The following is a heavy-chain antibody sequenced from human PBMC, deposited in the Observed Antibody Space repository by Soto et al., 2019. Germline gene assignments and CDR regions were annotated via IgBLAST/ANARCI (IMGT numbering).Heavy chain of an antibody. CDR1: GFTVSSYA. J-gene: IGHJ4*02. CDR3: ARATSYGDYAGGYFDY. V-gene: IGHV3-30-3*01. D-gene: IGHD4-17*01. Sequence: AASLRLSYAASGFTVSSYAMHWVLQGPGKGLEWVAVISYDGSNKYYADSVKGRFTISRDNSKNTLYLQMNSLRAEDTAVYYCARATSYGDYAGGYFDYWGQGTLVTVSS. CDR2: ISYDGSNK.